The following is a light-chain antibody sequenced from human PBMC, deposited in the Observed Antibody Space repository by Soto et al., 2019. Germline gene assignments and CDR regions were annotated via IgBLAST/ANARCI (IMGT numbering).Light chain of an antibody. CDR2: DVS. V-gene: IGLV2-14*01. Sequence: QSALTQPASVSGSPGQSITISCTGTSSYVGGYNYVSWYQQHPGKAPNLIIFDVSNRPSGVSNRFSGSKSGNSASLTISGLQAEDEAAYYCSSYTGSNPPVVFGGGTKLTVL. J-gene: IGLJ2*01. CDR1: SSYVGGYNY. CDR3: SSYTGSNPPVV.